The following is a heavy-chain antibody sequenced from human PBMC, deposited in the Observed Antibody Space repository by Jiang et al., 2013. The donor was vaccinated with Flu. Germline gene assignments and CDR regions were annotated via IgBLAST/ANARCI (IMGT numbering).Heavy chain of an antibody. D-gene: IGHD4/OR15-4a*01. CDR1: GDPINSDNYGY. V-gene: IGHV4-39*01. J-gene: IGHJ4*02. Sequence: GSGLVKPSETLTLICSVSGDPINSDNYGYWGWTRQPPGKGLEWIGSIYYSGNSHYNPSLKSRVSISVDTSNNQFSLKMNAMTAADTAVYYCSRIDGYDYGDNTRGVFDYWGQGALVTVSS. CDR2: IYYSGNS. CDR3: SRIDGYDYGDNTRGVFDY.